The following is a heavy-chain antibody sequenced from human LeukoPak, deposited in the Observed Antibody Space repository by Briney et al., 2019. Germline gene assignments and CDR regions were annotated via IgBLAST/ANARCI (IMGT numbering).Heavy chain of an antibody. CDR1: GYTFTSYH. V-gene: IGHV1-46*01. Sequence: ASVKVSCKASGYTFTSYHMHWVRQAPGHGLEWMGIINPSGGSTNYAQKFQGRVTVTRDTSTSTVYMELSSLRSEDTAMYYCARFGAKGDYWGQGTLVIVSS. J-gene: IGHJ4*02. CDR3: ARFGAKGDY. D-gene: IGHD1-26*01. CDR2: INPSGGST.